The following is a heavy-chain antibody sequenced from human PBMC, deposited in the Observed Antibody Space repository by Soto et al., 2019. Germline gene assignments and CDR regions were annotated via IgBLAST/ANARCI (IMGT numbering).Heavy chain of an antibody. CDR3: AKVAGYYYYGMDV. J-gene: IGHJ6*02. CDR2: ISGGGGIT. D-gene: IGHD6-19*01. Sequence: SGGSLRLSCAASGFTFSSYAMSWVRQAPGKGLEWVSAISGGGGITYYADSVKGRSTISTDNSKNTLFLQMNSLRAEDTAVYYCAKVAGYYYYGMDVWGQGTKVTVSS. CDR1: GFTFSSYA. V-gene: IGHV3-23*01.